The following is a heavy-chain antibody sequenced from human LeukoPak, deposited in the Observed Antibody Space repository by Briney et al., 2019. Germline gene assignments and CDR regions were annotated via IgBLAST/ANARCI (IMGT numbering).Heavy chain of an antibody. D-gene: IGHD6-13*01. CDR3: ARGGSSSLNRTFDY. V-gene: IGHV4-39*07. CDR2: INHSGST. J-gene: IGHJ4*02. CDR1: GGSINSSDFF. Sequence: SETLSLTCTVSGGSINSSDFFWSWIRQPPGKGLEWIGEINHSGSTNYNPSLKSRVTISVDTSKNQFSLKLSSVTAADTAVYYCARGGSSSLNRTFDYWGQGTLVTVSS.